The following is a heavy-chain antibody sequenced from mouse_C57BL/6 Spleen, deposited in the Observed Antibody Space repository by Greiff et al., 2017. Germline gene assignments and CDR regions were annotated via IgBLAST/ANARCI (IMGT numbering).Heavy chain of an antibody. CDR3: ATYGNYAWFAY. CDR1: GFSLPSYG. CDR2: IWSGGIT. V-gene: IGHV2-2*01. J-gene: IGHJ3*01. Sequence: VKLQESGPGLVQPSQSLSITCTVSGFSLPSYGVHWVRQSPGKGLEWLGVIWSGGITDYNAAFISRLSISKDNSKSQVFFKMNSLQADDTAIYYCATYGNYAWFAYWGQGTLVTVSA. D-gene: IGHD2-1*01.